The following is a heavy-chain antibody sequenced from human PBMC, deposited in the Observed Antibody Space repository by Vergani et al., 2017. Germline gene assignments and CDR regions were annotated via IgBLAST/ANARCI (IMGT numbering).Heavy chain of an antibody. J-gene: IGHJ6*03. CDR1: GGSISSGGYY. D-gene: IGHD3-22*01. CDR2: IYYSGST. CDR3: ARVRAHSSGSYYYYYYMDV. V-gene: IGHV4-31*03. Sequence: QVQLQESGPGLVKPSQTLSLTCTVPGGSISSGGYYWSWIRQHPGKGLEWIGYIYYSGSTYYNPSLKSRVTISVDTSKNQFSLKLSSVTAADTAVYYCARVRAHSSGSYYYYYYMDVWGKGTTVTVSS.